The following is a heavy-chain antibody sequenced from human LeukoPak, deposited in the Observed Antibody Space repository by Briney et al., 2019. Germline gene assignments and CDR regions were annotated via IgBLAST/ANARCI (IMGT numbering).Heavy chain of an antibody. J-gene: IGHJ4*02. CDR2: IFHSGST. D-gene: IGHD1-26*01. CDR1: GYSISVGYY. V-gene: IGHV4-38-2*02. CDR3: AKRGGTYFEY. Sequence: SDTLSLTCTVSGYSISVGYYWGWIRQAPGKGLQWIGNIFHSGSTHHNPSHQHRNTLSVDTSKNQISLRLTSVTAADTAVYYCAKRGGTYFEYWGAGTLVSVPS.